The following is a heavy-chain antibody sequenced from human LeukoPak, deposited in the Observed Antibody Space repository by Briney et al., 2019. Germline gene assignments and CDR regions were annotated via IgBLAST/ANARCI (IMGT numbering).Heavy chain of an antibody. D-gene: IGHD6-19*01. J-gene: IGHJ4*02. CDR3: TRQVLSSGWYWLDY. CDR1: GFTFSGSA. Sequence: GGSLKLSCAASGFTFSGSAMHWVRQASGKGLEWVGRIRSKANSYATAYAASVKGRFTISRDDSKNTAYLQMNSLKTEDTAVYYCTRQVLSSGWYWLDYWGQGTLVTVSS. V-gene: IGHV3-73*01. CDR2: IRSKANSYAT.